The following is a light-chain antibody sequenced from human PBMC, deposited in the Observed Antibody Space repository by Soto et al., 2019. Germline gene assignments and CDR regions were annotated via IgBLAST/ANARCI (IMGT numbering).Light chain of an antibody. CDR2: DAS. CDR3: QQYNSYSFT. Sequence: DIQMTQSPSTLSASVGDRVTITCRASQSISSRLAWYQQKPGKAPNLLIYDASSLQSGVPSRFSGSGSGTEFTLTISSLQPDDFATYYCQQYNSYSFTFGPGTKVDIK. V-gene: IGKV1-5*01. J-gene: IGKJ3*01. CDR1: QSISSR.